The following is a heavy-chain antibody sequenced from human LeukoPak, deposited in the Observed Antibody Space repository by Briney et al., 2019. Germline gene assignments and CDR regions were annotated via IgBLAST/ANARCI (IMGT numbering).Heavy chain of an antibody. CDR1: GFTFSSYA. J-gene: IGHJ4*02. D-gene: IGHD3-9*01. CDR3: ARDSRGAYDILTGYWDY. Sequence: PGGSLRLSCAASGFTFSSYAMSWVRQAPGKGLEWVSAISGSGGSTYYADSVKGRFTISRDNSKNTLYLQMNSLRAEDTAVYYCARDSRGAYDILTGYWDYWGQGTLVTVSS. CDR2: ISGSGGST. V-gene: IGHV3-23*01.